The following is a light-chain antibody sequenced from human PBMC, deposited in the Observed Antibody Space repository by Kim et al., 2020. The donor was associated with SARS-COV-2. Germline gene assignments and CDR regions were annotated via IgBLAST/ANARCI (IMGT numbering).Light chain of an antibody. J-gene: IGLJ2*01. Sequence: QPVLTQSPSASASPGASVKLTCTLSSGHSSYAIAWHQQQPEKGPRYLMKLNSDGSHSKGDGIPDRFSGSSSGAERYLTISSLQSEDEADYYCQTWGTGIQVFGGGTQLTVL. CDR3: QTWGTGIQV. CDR1: SGHSSYA. CDR2: LNSDGSH. V-gene: IGLV4-69*01.